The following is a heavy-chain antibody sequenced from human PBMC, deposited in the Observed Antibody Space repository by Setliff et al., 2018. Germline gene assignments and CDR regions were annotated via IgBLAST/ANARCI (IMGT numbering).Heavy chain of an antibody. CDR2: IYVTEST. D-gene: IGHD3-10*01. CDR3: AASRAYTGAVEEWFLPKTFDF. Sequence: SETLSLTCTVSGDSISNYYWNWIRQPAEKGLEWIGRIYVTESTKYNPSLKSRVTLSIDTSKNQFSLKLSSVTAADAALYYCAASRAYTGAVEEWFLPKTFDFWGQGSPVTV. V-gene: IGHV4-4*07. J-gene: IGHJ4*02. CDR1: GDSISNYY.